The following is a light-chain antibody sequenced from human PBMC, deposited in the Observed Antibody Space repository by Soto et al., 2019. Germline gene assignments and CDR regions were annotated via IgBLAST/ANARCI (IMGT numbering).Light chain of an antibody. V-gene: IGLV2-23*02. J-gene: IGLJ1*01. CDR3: CSYAGSSTFV. Sequence: QSALTQPASVSGSPGQSITISCTGNSSDVGSYNFVSWYQHHPGKAPKLMIYEVSKRPSGVSTRFSGSKSGNTASLTISGLQAEVEGDYYCCSYAGSSTFVFGTGTKLTVL. CDR1: SSDVGSYNF. CDR2: EVS.